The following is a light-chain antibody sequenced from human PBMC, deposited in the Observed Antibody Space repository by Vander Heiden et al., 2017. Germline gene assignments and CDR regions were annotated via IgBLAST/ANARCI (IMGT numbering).Light chain of an antibody. CDR3: KSPDSSGIHVV. V-gene: IGLV3-25*03. J-gene: IGLJ2*01. CDR1: AFPKQY. Sequence: SYELTQPPPVSVSPGQTPMITCSGDAFPKQYAYWYQQKPGQAAVLVIYKDSERPSGIPERFSGSSSGRKVTLTISGVKAGDEADYYCKSPDSSGIHVVFGGGTKLNVL. CDR2: KDS.